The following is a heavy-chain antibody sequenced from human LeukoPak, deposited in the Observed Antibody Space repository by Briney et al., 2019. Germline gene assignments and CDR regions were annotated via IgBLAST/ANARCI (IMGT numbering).Heavy chain of an antibody. Sequence: ASVKVSCKASGYTFTSYDINWVRQATGQGLEWMGWMNPNSGNTGYAQKFQGRVTMTRNTSISTAYMELSSLRSEDTAVYYCARRYSYGPWSPSDYWGQGTLVTVSS. CDR1: GYTFTSYD. CDR3: ARRYSYGPWSPSDY. V-gene: IGHV1-8*01. J-gene: IGHJ4*02. CDR2: MNPNSGNT. D-gene: IGHD5-18*01.